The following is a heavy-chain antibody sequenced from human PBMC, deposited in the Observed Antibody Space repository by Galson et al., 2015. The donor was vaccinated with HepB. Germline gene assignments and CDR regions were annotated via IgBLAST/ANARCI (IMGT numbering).Heavy chain of an antibody. D-gene: IGHD6-13*01. CDR3: ARGEAYSNSWYSDFDY. CDR2: ISSGSTYI. Sequence: SLRLSCAASGFTFGDYAMSWFRQAPGKGLEWVSSISSGSTYIYYADSVKGRFTISRDNSKNSLCLQMNSLRAEDTAAYYCARGEAYSNSWYSDFDYWGQGTLVTVSS. V-gene: IGHV3-21*01. J-gene: IGHJ4*02. CDR1: GFTFGDYA.